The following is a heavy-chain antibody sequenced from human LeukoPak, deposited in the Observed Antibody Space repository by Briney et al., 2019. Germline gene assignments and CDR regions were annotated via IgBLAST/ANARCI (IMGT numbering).Heavy chain of an antibody. J-gene: IGHJ4*02. CDR3: ARIFWSGYYCFDY. V-gene: IGHV4-39*07. Sequence: SETLSLTCTVSGGSISSSSYYWGWIRQPPGKGLEWIGSIYYSGSTYYNPSLKSRVTISVDTSKNQFSLKLSSVTAADTAVYYCARIFWSGYYCFDYWGQGTLVTVSS. CDR2: IYYSGST. D-gene: IGHD3-3*01. CDR1: GGSISSSSYY.